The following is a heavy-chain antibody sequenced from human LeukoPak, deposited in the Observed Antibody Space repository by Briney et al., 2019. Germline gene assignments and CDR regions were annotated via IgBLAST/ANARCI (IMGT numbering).Heavy chain of an antibody. Sequence: GGSLRLSCAASGFTFSSYAMSWVRQAPGKGLEWVSAISGSGGSTYYADSVKGRFTISRDNSKNTLYLQMNSLRAEDTAVYYCAKDSIFGVVIIAYYCFDYWGQGTLVTVSS. D-gene: IGHD3-3*02. J-gene: IGHJ4*02. CDR2: ISGSGGST. V-gene: IGHV3-23*01. CDR1: GFTFSSYA. CDR3: AKDSIFGVVIIAYYCFDY.